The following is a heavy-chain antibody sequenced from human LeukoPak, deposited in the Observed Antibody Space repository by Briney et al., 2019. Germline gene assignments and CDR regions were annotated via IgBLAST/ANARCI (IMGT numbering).Heavy chain of an antibody. CDR3: ARDRGSGSGSSDY. J-gene: IGHJ4*02. CDR1: GFTFSSYA. V-gene: IGHV3-23*01. Sequence: GGSLRLSCAASGFTFSSYALSWVRQAPGKGLEWVSDISGSGGRTYYADSVRGRFTVSRDNSRNTLYLQMNSLRAEGTAVYYCARDRGSGSGSSDYWGQGTLVTVSS. CDR2: ISGSGGRT. D-gene: IGHD3-10*01.